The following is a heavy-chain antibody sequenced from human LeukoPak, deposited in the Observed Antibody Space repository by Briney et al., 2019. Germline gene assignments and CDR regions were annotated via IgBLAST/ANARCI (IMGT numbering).Heavy chain of an antibody. J-gene: IGHJ3*02. V-gene: IGHV1-69*02. D-gene: IGHD2-2*02. Sequence: GASVKVSCKASGGTFSSYTISWVRQAPGQGLEWMGRIIPILGIANYAQKFQGRVTITADKSTGTAYMELSSLRSEDTAVYYSARVDDIVVVPSAIFGAFDIWGQGTMVTVSS. CDR2: IIPILGIA. CDR3: ARVDDIVVVPSAIFGAFDI. CDR1: GGTFSSYT.